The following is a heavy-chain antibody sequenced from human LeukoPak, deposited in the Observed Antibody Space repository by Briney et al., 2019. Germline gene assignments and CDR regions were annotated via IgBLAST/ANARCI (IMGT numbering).Heavy chain of an antibody. CDR3: ARVATMTTVTSFDY. V-gene: IGHV4-4*02. D-gene: IGHD4-17*01. CDR2: IYHSGST. J-gene: IGHJ4*02. Sequence: PSGTLSLTCAVSGGSISSSNWWSWVRQPPGKGLEWIGEIYHSGSTNYNPSLKSRVTISVDTSKNHFSLGLSSVTAADTAVYYCARVATMTTVTSFDYWGQGILVTVSS. CDR1: GGSISSSNW.